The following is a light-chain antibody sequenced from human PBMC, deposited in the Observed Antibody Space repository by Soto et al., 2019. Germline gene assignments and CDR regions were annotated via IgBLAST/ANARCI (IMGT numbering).Light chain of an antibody. CDR2: SAS. J-gene: IGKJ4*01. V-gene: IGKV3-20*01. CDR3: QQYGASPLT. Sequence: EVVLTQSPDTLSLSVGERASLSCRASQSISSNFLAWYQQKPGQAPRLLIYSASTRATGVPDRFSGSGSGTHFTLTITRLETEDFAVYYCQQYGASPLTFGGGARLEVK. CDR1: QSISSNF.